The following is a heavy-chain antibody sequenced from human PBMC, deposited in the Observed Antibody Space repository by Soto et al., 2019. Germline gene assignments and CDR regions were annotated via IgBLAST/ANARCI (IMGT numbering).Heavy chain of an antibody. CDR2: ISSSGSTI. V-gene: IGHV3-11*04. D-gene: IGHD1-26*01. CDR3: AKVWGLSVSYYIASSYFYDY. Sequence: GGSLRLSCAASGFTFSDYYMSWIRQAPGKGLEWVSYISSSGSTIYYADSVKGRFTISRDNAKNSLYLQMNSLRAEDTAVYYFAKVWGLSVSYYIASSYFYDYWGQGTLVIVSS. CDR1: GFTFSDYY. J-gene: IGHJ4*02.